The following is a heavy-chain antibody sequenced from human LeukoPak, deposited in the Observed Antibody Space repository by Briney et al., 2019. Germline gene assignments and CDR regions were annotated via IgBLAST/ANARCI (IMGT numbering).Heavy chain of an antibody. J-gene: IGHJ4*02. CDR1: GYSFTNYW. D-gene: IGHD3-22*01. CDR2: IYPDDSDT. CDR3: ARRSYYDSGGYYYDF. Sequence: AESLKISCKGSGYSFTNYWIVRVRQMPGEGGEWMGIIYPDDSDTRYSPSFQGQVTISADKSISTAYLQWSSLKASDTAMYYCARRSYYDSGGYYYDFWGQGTLVTVSS. V-gene: IGHV5-51*01.